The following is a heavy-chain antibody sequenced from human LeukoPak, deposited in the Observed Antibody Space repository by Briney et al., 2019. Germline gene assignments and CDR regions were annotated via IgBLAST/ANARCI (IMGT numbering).Heavy chain of an antibody. J-gene: IGHJ3*02. CDR2: IHYSGST. Sequence: PSETLSLTCTVSGGSISSYYWSWIRQPAGKGLEWIGHIHYSGSTNYNPSLKSRVTVSVDTSKNEFSLKLSSVTAADTAVYYCARRVWATTISRDAFDIWGQGTMVTVSS. CDR3: ARRVWATTISRDAFDI. V-gene: IGHV4-59*01. CDR1: GGSISSYY. D-gene: IGHD1-26*01.